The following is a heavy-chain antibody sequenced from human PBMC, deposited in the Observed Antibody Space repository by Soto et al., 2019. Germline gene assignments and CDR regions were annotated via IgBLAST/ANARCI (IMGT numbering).Heavy chain of an antibody. CDR3: ARLDYYGSGKLEGAFDI. CDR2: IYYSGST. Sequence: SETLSLTCTVSGGSISSYYWSWIRQPPGKGLEWIGYIYYSGSTNYNPSLKSRVTISVDTSKNQFSLKLSSVTAADTAVYYCARLDYYGSGKLEGAFDIWGQGTMVTVSS. CDR1: GGSISSYY. J-gene: IGHJ3*02. V-gene: IGHV4-59*08. D-gene: IGHD3-10*01.